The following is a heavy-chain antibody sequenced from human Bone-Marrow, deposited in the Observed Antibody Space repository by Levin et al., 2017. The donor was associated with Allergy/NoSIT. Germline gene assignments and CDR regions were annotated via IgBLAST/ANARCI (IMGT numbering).Heavy chain of an antibody. V-gene: IGHV4-59*02. D-gene: IGHD1-26*01. CDR2: VHYSEGT. CDR1: GGSVTSNY. CDR3: ARGGNYYVNTL. J-gene: IGHJ4*02. Sequence: PSETLSLTCSVSGGSVTSNYWTWIRRPPGKGLEWIGYVHYSEGTSYNPSLKSRVTISLDTSRNQFSLKLSSVTAADTANYYCARGGNYYVNTLWGQGTQVIVSS.